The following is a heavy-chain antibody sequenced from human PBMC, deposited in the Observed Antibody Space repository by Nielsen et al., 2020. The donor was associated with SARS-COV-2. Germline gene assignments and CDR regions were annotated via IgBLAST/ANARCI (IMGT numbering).Heavy chain of an antibody. CDR3: ASRLRWYLFDY. CDR2: ISGSGGST. J-gene: IGHJ4*02. Sequence: LSLTCAASGFTFSSYAMSWVRQAPGKGLEWVSAISGSGGSTYYADSVKGRFTISRDNSKNTLYLQMNSLRAEDTAVYYCASRLRWYLFDYWGQGTLVTVSS. D-gene: IGHD4-23*01. CDR1: GFTFSSYA. V-gene: IGHV3-23*01.